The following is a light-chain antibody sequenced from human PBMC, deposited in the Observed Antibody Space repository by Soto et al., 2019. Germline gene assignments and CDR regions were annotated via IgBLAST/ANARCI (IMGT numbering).Light chain of an antibody. CDR3: QQFNSYPRT. J-gene: IGKJ1*01. CDR2: FAS. CDR1: QGISNL. V-gene: IGKV1-9*01. Sequence: DIQLTQSPSFLSASEGDRVTIACRASQGISNLLAWYQQKPGEAPKLLISFASSLQSEVPSRFTGSGSGTEFTLTVSSLQPEDFATYYCQQFNSYPRTFGQGTKVEIK.